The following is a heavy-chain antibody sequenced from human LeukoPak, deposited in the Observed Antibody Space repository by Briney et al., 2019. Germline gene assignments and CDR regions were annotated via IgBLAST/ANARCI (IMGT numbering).Heavy chain of an antibody. V-gene: IGHV5-51*01. CDR1: GYSFTSYW. CDR2: IYPGDSDT. Sequence: GESLKISCKGSGYSFTSYWIGWVRQMPGKGLEWMGIIYPGDSDTRYSPSFQGQVTISADKSISTAYLQWSSLKASDTAMYYCARGYCSSTSCYFTADNWFDPWGQGTLVTVSS. CDR3: ARGYCSSTSCYFTADNWFDP. D-gene: IGHD2-2*01. J-gene: IGHJ5*02.